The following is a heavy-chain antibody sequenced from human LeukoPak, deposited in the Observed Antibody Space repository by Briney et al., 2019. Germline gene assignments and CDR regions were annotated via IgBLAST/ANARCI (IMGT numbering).Heavy chain of an antibody. CDR2: ISGSGGST. CDR3: ARAEYYYDSSGYY. V-gene: IGHV3-23*01. J-gene: IGHJ4*02. D-gene: IGHD3-22*01. Sequence: GGSLRLSCAASGFTFSSYAMSWVRQAPGKGLEWVSAISGSGGSTYYADSVKGRFTISRDNAKNSLYLQMNSLRAEDTAVYYCARAEYYYDSSGYYWGQGTLVTVSS. CDR1: GFTFSSYA.